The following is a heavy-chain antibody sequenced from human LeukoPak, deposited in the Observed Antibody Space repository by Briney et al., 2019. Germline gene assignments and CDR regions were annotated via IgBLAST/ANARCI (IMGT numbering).Heavy chain of an antibody. CDR1: AYTFSSYS. V-gene: IGHV3-21*06. J-gene: IGHJ2*01. Sequence: GGSLTLSCAASAYTFSSYSVNWVRQAPGKGLEWVSSISSSGSNIYYADSVKGRFTIYRDNAKNSLYLQMNSLRAEDTAVYYCATFDWYFDLWGRGTLVTVSS. CDR3: ATFDWYFDL. CDR2: ISSSGSNI.